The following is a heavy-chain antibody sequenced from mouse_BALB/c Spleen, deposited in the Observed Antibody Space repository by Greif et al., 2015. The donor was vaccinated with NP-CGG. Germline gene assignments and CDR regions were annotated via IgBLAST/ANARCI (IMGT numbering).Heavy chain of an antibody. D-gene: IGHD1-1*02. V-gene: IGHV5-6-4*01. CDR2: ISSGGSYT. J-gene: IGHJ4*01. CDR3: TREYGDYAMDY. CDR1: GFTFSSYT. Sequence: EVMLVESGGGLVKPGGSLKLSCAASGFTFSSYTMSWVRQTPEKRLEWVATISSGGSYTYYPDSVKGRFTISRDNAKNTLYLQMSSLKSEDTAMYYCTREYGDYAMDYWGQGTSVTVSS.